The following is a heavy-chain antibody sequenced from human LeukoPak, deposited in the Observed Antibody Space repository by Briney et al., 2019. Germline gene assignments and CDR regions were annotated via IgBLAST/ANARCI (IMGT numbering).Heavy chain of an antibody. CDR2: ISGSGGST. Sequence: PGGSLRLSCAASGFTFSSYEMNWVRQAPGKGLEWVSVISGSGGSTYYADSVKGRFTISRDNSKNTLYLQMNSLRAEDTAVYYCARGCGGTSHYYYYMDVWGKGTTVTVSS. D-gene: IGHD2-21*01. V-gene: IGHV3-23*01. J-gene: IGHJ6*03. CDR1: GFTFSSYE. CDR3: ARGCGGTSHYYYYMDV.